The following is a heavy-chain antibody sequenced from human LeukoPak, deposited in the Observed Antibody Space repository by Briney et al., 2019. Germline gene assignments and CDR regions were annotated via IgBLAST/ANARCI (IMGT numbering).Heavy chain of an antibody. CDR3: ERGYSYGYNDAFDI. V-gene: IGHV1-8*01. J-gene: IGHJ3*02. Sequence: ASVKVSCKASGYSFTSYDINWVRQATGQGLKWMGWMNPNSGDTGYAQKFQGRVTMTRNTSISTAYMELSILRSEDTAVDDCERGYSYGYNDAFDIWGQGTMVTVP. CDR2: MNPNSGDT. CDR1: GYSFTSYD. D-gene: IGHD5-18*01.